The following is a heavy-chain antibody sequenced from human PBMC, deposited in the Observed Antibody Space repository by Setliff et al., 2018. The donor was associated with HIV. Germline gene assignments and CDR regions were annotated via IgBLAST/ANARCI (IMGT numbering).Heavy chain of an antibody. D-gene: IGHD6-19*01. V-gene: IGHV4-31*03. CDR3: ARRFEQWLAFDY. CDR2: IFNSGST. CDR1: GGSISSGGYY. J-gene: IGHJ4*02. Sequence: SETLSLTCTVSGGSISSGGYYWNWIRQYPGKGLEWVGYIFNSGSTYYSPSLKSRVVISVDTSKNQFSLRLGSVTAADTAVYFCARRFEQWLAFDYWGQGTLVTVSS.